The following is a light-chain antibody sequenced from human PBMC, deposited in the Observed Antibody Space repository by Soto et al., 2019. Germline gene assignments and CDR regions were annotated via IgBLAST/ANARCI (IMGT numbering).Light chain of an antibody. CDR1: SSNVGAGYD. Sequence: QSVLTQPPSVSGAPGQRVSISSTGSSSNVGAGYDVHWYQHLPGTAPKLLIHGNTNRPSGVPDRFSGSKSGTSASLAITGLQAEDEADYYCQSYDSSLSGPYWVFGGGTKLTVL. J-gene: IGLJ3*02. CDR3: QSYDSSLSGPYWV. V-gene: IGLV1-40*01. CDR2: GNT.